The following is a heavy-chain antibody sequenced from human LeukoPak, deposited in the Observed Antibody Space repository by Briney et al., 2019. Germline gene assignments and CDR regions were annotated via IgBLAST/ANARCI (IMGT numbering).Heavy chain of an antibody. CDR2: IDSSGDYT. CDR3: GKEFSGGWFF. J-gene: IGHJ4*02. V-gene: IGHV3-23*01. Sequence: GGSLRLSCAASGFTFSTHAMTWVRQAPGQGLEWVSSIDSSGDYTFYADSVKGRFTISRDNSKDTLYLQLSGLRAEDTAIYYCGKEFSGGWFFWGQGTLVSVSS. CDR1: GFTFSTHA. D-gene: IGHD6-13*01.